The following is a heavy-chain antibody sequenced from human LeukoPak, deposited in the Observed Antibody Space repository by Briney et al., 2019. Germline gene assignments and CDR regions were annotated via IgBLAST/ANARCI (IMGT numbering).Heavy chain of an antibody. V-gene: IGHV3-23*01. D-gene: IGHD1/OR15-1a*01. CDR2: NSDSGGST. Sequence: GGSLRLSCAASGFTFSSYAMSWVRQAPGKGLEWVSINSDSGGSTYYADSVKGRFTISRDNSKSTLYLQMNSLRAEDTAVYYCARGTWRNAFDIWGQGTMVTVSS. J-gene: IGHJ3*02. CDR1: GFTFSSYA. CDR3: ARGTWRNAFDI.